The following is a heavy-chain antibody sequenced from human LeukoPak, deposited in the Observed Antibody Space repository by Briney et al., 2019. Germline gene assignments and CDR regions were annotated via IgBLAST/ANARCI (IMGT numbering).Heavy chain of an antibody. D-gene: IGHD6-19*01. CDR2: IYYSGST. V-gene: IGHV4-39*01. Sequence: PSETLSLTCTVFGGSISSSSYYWGWIRQPPGKGLEWIGSIYYSGSTYYNPSLKSRVTISVDTSKNQFSLKLSSVTAADTAVYYCARPAGSGYSSGWYSDWFDPWGQGTLVTVSS. J-gene: IGHJ5*02. CDR1: GGSISSSSYY. CDR3: ARPAGSGYSSGWYSDWFDP.